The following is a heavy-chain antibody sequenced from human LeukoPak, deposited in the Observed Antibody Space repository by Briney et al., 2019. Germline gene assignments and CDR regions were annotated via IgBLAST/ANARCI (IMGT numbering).Heavy chain of an antibody. V-gene: IGHV4-39*01. CDR2: IFYDGSS. CDR1: SGSIRNSNYY. J-gene: IGHJ4*02. CDR3: ARQTGSGLFTLP. Sequence: PSETLSLTCTVSSGSIRNSNYYWGWIRQPPGKGLEWIGSIFYDGSSDYNPSLKSRVTISIDTSKNQISLRLTSVTATDTAMYYCARQTGSGLFTLPGGQGTLVTVSS. D-gene: IGHD3/OR15-3a*01.